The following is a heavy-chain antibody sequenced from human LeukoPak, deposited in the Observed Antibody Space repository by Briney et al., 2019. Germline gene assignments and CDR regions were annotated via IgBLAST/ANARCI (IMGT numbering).Heavy chain of an antibody. CDR2: IWYGGSNK. CDR1: GFTFSSYG. J-gene: IGHJ6*02. V-gene: IGHV3-33*01. D-gene: IGHD3-3*01. Sequence: GGSLRLSCAASGFTFSSYGMHWVRQAPGKGLEWVAVIWYGGSNKYYADSVKGRFTISRDNSKNTLYLQMNSLRAEDTAVYYCARDIEDFWSGYYYYYYGMDVWGQGTTVTVSS. CDR3: ARDIEDFWSGYYYYYYGMDV.